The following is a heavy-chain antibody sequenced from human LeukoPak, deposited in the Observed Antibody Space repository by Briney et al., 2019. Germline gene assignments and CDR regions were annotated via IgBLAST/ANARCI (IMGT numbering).Heavy chain of an antibody. D-gene: IGHD1-26*01. CDR2: IWYDGSKT. J-gene: IGHJ4*02. V-gene: IGHV3-33*01. Sequence: GGSLRLSCAASGFTFSSYGMHWVRQAPGKGLEWVAVIWYDGSKTYYADSAKGRFTVSRDNSKNTLYLQMNSLRAEDTAVYYCARITGNYYEIDYWGQGTLVTVSS. CDR1: GFTFSSYG. CDR3: ARITGNYYEIDY.